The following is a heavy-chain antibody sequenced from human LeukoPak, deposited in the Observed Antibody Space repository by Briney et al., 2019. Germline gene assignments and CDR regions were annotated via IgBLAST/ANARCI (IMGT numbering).Heavy chain of an antibody. CDR3: ARHDSYIPY. Sequence: PGGSLRLSCAASGFTFSNYAMSWARQAPGKGLEWVSGISDVGHSTYYTDSVKGRFTISRDNSKNTVYLEMNNLRAEDTAVYFCARHDSYIPYWGQGSLVTVSS. D-gene: IGHD3-10*01. V-gene: IGHV3-23*01. J-gene: IGHJ4*02. CDR1: GFTFSNYA. CDR2: ISDVGHST.